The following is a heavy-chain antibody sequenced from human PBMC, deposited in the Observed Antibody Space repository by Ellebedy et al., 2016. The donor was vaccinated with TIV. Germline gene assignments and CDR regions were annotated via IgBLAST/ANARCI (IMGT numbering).Heavy chain of an antibody. CDR2: IYRSGTT. V-gene: IGHV4-30-2*06. J-gene: IGHJ6*02. CDR3: ARAPESYYYYGMDV. Sequence: MPSETLSLTCAVSGGSIGGSPNSWSWIRQSSGKGLEWIGYIYRSGTTDYHPSFKSQVTLSVDKSRNHVSLTLTSVTAADTAVYYCARAPESYYYYGMDVWGQGTTVTVSS. CDR1: GGSIGGSPNS.